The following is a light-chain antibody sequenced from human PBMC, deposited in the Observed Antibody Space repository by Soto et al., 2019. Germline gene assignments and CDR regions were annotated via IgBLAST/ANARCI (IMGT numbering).Light chain of an antibody. J-gene: IGKJ1*01. CDR2: DAS. CDR3: QQYNSYSWT. Sequence: DTEMTQSPSTLSASVGDRFTISCRASQSISSWLAWYQQKPGKAPKLLIYDASSWASGVPSRFSGIGSGTEFTLTISSLQPDDFATYYCQQYNSYSWTFGQGTKVDI. V-gene: IGKV1-5*01. CDR1: QSISSW.